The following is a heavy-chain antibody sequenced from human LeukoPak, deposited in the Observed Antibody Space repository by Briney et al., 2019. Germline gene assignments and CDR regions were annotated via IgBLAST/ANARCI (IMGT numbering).Heavy chain of an antibody. V-gene: IGHV3-7*01. D-gene: IGHD3-9*01. J-gene: IGHJ4*02. CDR3: VRGAGFITDY. CDR1: GFALSISY. CDR2: INKYVSAR. Sequence: GGSLRLSCAASGFALSISYMHWVRQPPGKGLGWVAVINKYVSARYYVDSVKGRFTISGDNAKNSLYLQMNSLRAEDTAVYYCVRGAGFITDYWRPGTLATDCS.